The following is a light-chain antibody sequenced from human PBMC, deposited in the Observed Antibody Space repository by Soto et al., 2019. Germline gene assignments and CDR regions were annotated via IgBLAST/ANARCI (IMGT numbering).Light chain of an antibody. CDR3: CSYAGSYTYV. CDR1: SSDVGXXXX. Sequence: QSALAQLRSVSGSPGQSVTISCTGTSSDVGXXXXXXXXXXXXXXXXXXXLSSVSKRPSGVPDRFSGSKSGNTASLTISGLQAEDEADYYCCSYAGSYTYVFGTGTKVTV. J-gene: IGLJ1*01. CDR2: SVS. V-gene: IGLV2-11*01.